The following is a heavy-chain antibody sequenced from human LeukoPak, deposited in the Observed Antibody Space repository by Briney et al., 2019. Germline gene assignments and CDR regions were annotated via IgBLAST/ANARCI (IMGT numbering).Heavy chain of an antibody. CDR2: INTNTGNP. CDR1: GYTFTSYA. D-gene: IGHD6-13*01. Sequence: ASVKVSYKASGYTFTSYAMNWVRQAPGQGLEWMGWINTNTGNPTYAQGFTGRFVLSLDTSVSTAYLQISSLKAEDTAVYYCATPIAAAGEGSFDYWGQGTLVTVSS. CDR3: ATPIAAAGEGSFDY. V-gene: IGHV7-4-1*02. J-gene: IGHJ4*02.